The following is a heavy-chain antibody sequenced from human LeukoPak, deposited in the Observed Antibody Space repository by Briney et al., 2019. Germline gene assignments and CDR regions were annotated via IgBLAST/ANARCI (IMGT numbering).Heavy chain of an antibody. D-gene: IGHD4-23*01. CDR1: GYTFIGYY. CDR3: TRETGGSTLVTFPSDN. CDR2: INPNSGGT. J-gene: IGHJ4*02. V-gene: IGHV1-2*02. Sequence: ASVKVSCKASGYTFIGYYIHWVRQAPGQGLEWMGWINPNSGGTKYAQKFQGRVAMTRDRSISTAYMELSWLTSEDTAVYYCTRETGGSTLVTFPSDNWGQGTPVTVSS.